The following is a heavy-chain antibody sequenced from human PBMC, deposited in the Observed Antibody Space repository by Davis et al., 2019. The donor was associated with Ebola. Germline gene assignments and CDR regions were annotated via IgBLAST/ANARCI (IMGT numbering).Heavy chain of an antibody. D-gene: IGHD6-6*01. CDR3: ARDPGYRSPFNRFDP. J-gene: IGHJ5*02. CDR1: GYTFTSYY. V-gene: IGHV1-46*01. CDR2: INHSGGST. Sequence: ASVKVSCKASGYTFTSYYMHWVRQAPGQGLEWMGIINHSGGSTSYAQTFQGRVTMTRDTSTSTVDMELSSLRSEDTAMYFCARDPGYRSPFNRFDPWGQGTLVTVSS.